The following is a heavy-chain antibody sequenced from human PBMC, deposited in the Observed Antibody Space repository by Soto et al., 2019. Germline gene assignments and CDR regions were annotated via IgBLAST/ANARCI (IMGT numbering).Heavy chain of an antibody. D-gene: IGHD3-9*01. J-gene: IGHJ4*02. CDR3: ARDPGFRSDY. CDR1: GYTFTSYG. Sequence: QVQLVQSGAEVRKPGASVKVSCKASGYTFTSYGISWVRQAPGQGLEWMGWISAYNGNTNYAQKLPGRASMTTDTSTSTAYTQLRSLTSDDTAVYYCARDPGFRSDYWGQGTLVSVSS. CDR2: ISAYNGNT. V-gene: IGHV1-18*01.